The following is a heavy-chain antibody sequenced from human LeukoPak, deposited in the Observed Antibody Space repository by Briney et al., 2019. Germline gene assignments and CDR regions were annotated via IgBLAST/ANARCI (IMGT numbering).Heavy chain of an antibody. V-gene: IGHV4-59*12. CDR3: ASGGHYDSSGYYYSVGY. D-gene: IGHD3-22*01. J-gene: IGHJ4*02. CDR1: GGSISSYY. CDR2: IYYSGST. Sequence: SETLSLTCTVSGGSISSYYWSWIRQPPGKGLEWIGYIYYSGSTNYNPSLKSRVTISVDTSKNQFSLKLSSVTAADTAVYYCASGGHYDSSGYYYSVGYWGQGTLVTVSS.